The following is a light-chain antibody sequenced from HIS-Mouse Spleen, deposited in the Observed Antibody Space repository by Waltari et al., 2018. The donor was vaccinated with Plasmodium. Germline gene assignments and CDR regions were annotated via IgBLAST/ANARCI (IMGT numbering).Light chain of an antibody. CDR3: QQYNNWSFT. CDR2: GAS. Sequence: ETVMTQSPATLSVSPGERATHSCRASQSVSSNLAWYQQKPGQAPRLLIYGASTRATGIPARFSGSGSGTEFTLTISSLQSEDFAVYYCQQYNNWSFTFGPGTKVDIK. CDR1: QSVSSN. V-gene: IGKV3-15*01. J-gene: IGKJ3*01.